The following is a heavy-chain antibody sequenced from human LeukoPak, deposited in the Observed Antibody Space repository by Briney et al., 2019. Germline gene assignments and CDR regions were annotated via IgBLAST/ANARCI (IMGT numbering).Heavy chain of an antibody. J-gene: IGHJ4*02. Sequence: GESLKISCKGSGYSFPSYWISWVRQMPGKGLEWMGRIDPSDSYTSYSPSFQGHVSISADKSFNTAYLQWSSLKASDTAMYYCARHPSYTSGWPLDYWGQGTLVTVSS. V-gene: IGHV5-10-1*01. CDR3: ARHPSYTSGWPLDY. D-gene: IGHD6-19*01. CDR2: IDPSDSYT. CDR1: GYSFPSYW.